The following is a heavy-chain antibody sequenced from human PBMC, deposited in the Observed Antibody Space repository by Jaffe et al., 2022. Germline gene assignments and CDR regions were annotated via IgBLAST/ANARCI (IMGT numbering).Heavy chain of an antibody. J-gene: IGHJ4*02. CDR3: ARAVSGRFDS. CDR1: GDSLSSHLVT. CDR2: TYYRSKWSV. D-gene: IGHD1-1*01. Sequence: QVQLQQSGPGLVKASQTLSLTCVISGDSLSSHLVTWNWVRQSPSRGLEWLGRTYYRSKWSVDYAEFLTRRLTVNPDSSNNQFSLQLTSVTPEDTAVYYCARAVSGRFDSWGQGTLVTVSS. V-gene: IGHV6-1*01.